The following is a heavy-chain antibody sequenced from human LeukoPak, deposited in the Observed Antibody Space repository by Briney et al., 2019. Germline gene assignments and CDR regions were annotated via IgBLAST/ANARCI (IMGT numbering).Heavy chain of an antibody. Sequence: GGSLRLSCAASGFTFSRFWMSWVRQAPGKGREWVANINQDGSGKYFVDSVKGRFTISRDNAKHSLYMQMTSLRAEDTAVYYCARAVVAENAFDIWGQGTMVTVSS. CDR2: INQDGSGK. J-gene: IGHJ3*02. D-gene: IGHD2-15*01. CDR3: ARAVVAENAFDI. CDR1: GFTFSRFW. V-gene: IGHV3-7*01.